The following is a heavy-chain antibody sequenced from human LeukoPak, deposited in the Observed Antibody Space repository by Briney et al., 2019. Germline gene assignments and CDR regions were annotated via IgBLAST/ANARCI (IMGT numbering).Heavy chain of an antibody. CDR2: IGGSGDST. D-gene: IGHD2-2*01. J-gene: IGHJ4*02. CDR1: GFTFSTYA. V-gene: IGHV3-23*01. Sequence: GGSLRLSCAASGFTFSTYAMSWVRQAPGKGLEWVSAIGGSGDSTYYADSVRGRFTISRDNSKNTLSLQMNSLRAEDTAVYYCAKSIGYCSDTSCYSFDNWGQGTLVTVSS. CDR3: AKSIGYCSDTSCYSFDN.